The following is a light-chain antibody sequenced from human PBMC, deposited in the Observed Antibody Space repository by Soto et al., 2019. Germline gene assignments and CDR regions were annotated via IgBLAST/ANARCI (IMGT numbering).Light chain of an antibody. CDR3: QQYNSYPI. CDR1: QSISSW. Sequence: DIQMTQSPSTLSASVGDRVTITCRASQSISSWLAWYQQKPGKAPKLLIYKASSLESGVPSRFSGSGSGTEFTLTISSLQPDDFATYYCQQYNSYPIFGPGTKVD. V-gene: IGKV1-5*03. J-gene: IGKJ3*01. CDR2: KAS.